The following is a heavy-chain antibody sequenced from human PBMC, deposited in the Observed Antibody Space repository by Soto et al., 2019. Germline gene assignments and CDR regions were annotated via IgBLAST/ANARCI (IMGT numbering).Heavy chain of an antibody. CDR2: IDWDDDK. V-gene: IGHV2-70*01. J-gene: IGHJ6*02. CDR3: ARSIYGGNSPYYYYGMDV. CDR1: GFSLSTSGVC. D-gene: IGHD4-17*01. Sequence: SGPTLVNPIQTLTLTCTFSGFSLSTSGVCVGWIRQPPGKALEWLALIDWDDDKYYSTSLKTRLTITKNTSKNQVVLTMTNMDPVDTATYYCARSIYGGNSPYYYYGMDVWGQGTTVTVSS.